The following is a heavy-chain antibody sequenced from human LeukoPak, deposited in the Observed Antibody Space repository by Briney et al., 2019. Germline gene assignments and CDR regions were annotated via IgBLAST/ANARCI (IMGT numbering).Heavy chain of an antibody. J-gene: IGHJ4*02. CDR3: ARDLGYYGSGSYSSPDY. CDR1: GYTFTSYY. V-gene: IGHV1-46*01. Sequence: ASVKVSCKASGYTFTSYYMHWVRQAPGRGLEWMGIINPSGGSTSYAQKFQGRVTMTRDTSTSTVYMELSSLRSEDTAVYYCARDLGYYGSGSYSSPDYWGQGTLVTVSS. D-gene: IGHD3-10*01. CDR2: INPSGGST.